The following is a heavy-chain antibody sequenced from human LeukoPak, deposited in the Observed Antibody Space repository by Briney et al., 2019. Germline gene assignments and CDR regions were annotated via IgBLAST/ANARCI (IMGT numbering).Heavy chain of an antibody. J-gene: IGHJ4*02. Sequence: KPSETLSLTCTVSGGSISSYYWTWIRQPPGKGLEWIGYIYYSGSTNYNPSLKSRVTISLDPSKSQFSLKLNSVTAADTAVYFCARGEMATIFLWGQGTLVTVSS. V-gene: IGHV4-59*01. D-gene: IGHD5-24*01. CDR1: GGSISSYY. CDR3: ARGEMATIFL. CDR2: IYYSGST.